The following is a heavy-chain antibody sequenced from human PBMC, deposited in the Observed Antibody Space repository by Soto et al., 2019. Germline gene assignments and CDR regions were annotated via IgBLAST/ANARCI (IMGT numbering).Heavy chain of an antibody. D-gene: IGHD2-15*01. CDR2: ISGGAEGA. CDR3: ARDLWWYLH. Sequence: EVQLLESGGGLVQPGGALRLSCAASGFTFSSHAMSWVRQAPGKGLEWLSSISGGAEGAYYADSVKGRFTISRDNSKNTRYLQMNSLRAEGTAVYYCARDLWWYLHWGQGTLVTVSS. V-gene: IGHV3-23*01. J-gene: IGHJ4*02. CDR1: GFTFSSHA.